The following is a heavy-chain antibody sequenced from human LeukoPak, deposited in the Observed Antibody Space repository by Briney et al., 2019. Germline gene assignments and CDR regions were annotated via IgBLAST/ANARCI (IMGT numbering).Heavy chain of an antibody. CDR1: GYTFTSYG. CDR2: ISAYNGNT. CDR3: ARDLYGSGTNIFGGGNWFDP. V-gene: IGHV1-18*01. J-gene: IGHJ5*02. Sequence: ASVKVSCKASGYTFTSYGISWVRQAPGQGLEWMGWISAYNGNTNYAQKLQGRVTMTTDTSTSTAYMELRSLRSDDTAVYYCARDLYGSGTNIFGGGNWFDPWGQGTLVTVSS. D-gene: IGHD3-10*01.